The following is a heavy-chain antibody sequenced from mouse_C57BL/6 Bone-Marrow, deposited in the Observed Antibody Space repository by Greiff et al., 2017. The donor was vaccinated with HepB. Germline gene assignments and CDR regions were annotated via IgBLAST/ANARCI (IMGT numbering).Heavy chain of an antibody. V-gene: IGHV1-50*01. CDR3: ATTGTRN. D-gene: IGHD4-1*02. J-gene: IGHJ3*01. CDR2: IDPSDSYT. Sequence: QVQLQQPGAELVKPGASVKLSCKASGYTFTSYWMQWVKQRPGQGLEWIGEIDPSDSYTNYNQKFKGKATLTVDTSSSTAYMQLSSLTSEDAAVYYCATTGTRNWGQGTLVTVSA. CDR1: GYTFTSYW.